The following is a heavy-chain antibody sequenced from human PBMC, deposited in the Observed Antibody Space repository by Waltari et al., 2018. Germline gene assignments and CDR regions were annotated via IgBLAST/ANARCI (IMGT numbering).Heavy chain of an antibody. V-gene: IGHV3-23*03. CDR2: FHGGGDT. CDR3: AKGFDRASFDY. D-gene: IGHD3-22*01. CDR1: GFIFSSYT. J-gene: IGHJ4*02. Sequence: EVQLLESGGGLVQPGGSLRLPCAASGFIFSSYTMNWVRQAPGKGLEWVSVFHGGGDTDYADSVKGRFTISRDNSKNMLYLQMNSLRPEDTAVYYCAKGFDRASFDYWGQGALVTVSS.